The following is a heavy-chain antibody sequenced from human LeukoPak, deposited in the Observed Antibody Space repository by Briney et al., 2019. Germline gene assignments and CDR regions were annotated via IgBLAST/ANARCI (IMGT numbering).Heavy chain of an antibody. Sequence: GGSLRLSCAASGFTFSNFAMHWVRQAPGKGLEWVAVISYDGSNKHYADSVKGRFTISRDNSKNTLYLQMNSLRDEDTAVYYCARGEYDSSGLYFDYWGQGTLVTVSS. CDR1: GFTFSNFA. CDR2: ISYDGSNK. J-gene: IGHJ4*02. CDR3: ARGEYDSSGLYFDY. D-gene: IGHD3-22*01. V-gene: IGHV3-30*04.